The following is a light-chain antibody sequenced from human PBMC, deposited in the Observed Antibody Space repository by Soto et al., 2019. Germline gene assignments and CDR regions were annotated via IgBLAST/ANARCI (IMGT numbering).Light chain of an antibody. J-gene: IGKJ3*01. Sequence: DIQMTQSPSSLSASVGDRVTIACRASQSINSYLNWYQQQQGKAPTLLIYGATSFQSGAPSRFSADGSGTDFNLTISSLQPEDVATYYCQHSSSGPPFTFGPGTKVDIK. CDR2: GAT. CDR3: QHSSSGPPFT. CDR1: QSINSY. V-gene: IGKV1-39*01.